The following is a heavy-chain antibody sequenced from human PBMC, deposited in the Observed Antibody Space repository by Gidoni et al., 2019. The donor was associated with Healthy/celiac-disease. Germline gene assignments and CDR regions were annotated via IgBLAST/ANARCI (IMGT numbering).Heavy chain of an antibody. V-gene: IGHV3-23*01. D-gene: IGHD3-22*01. J-gene: IGHJ4*02. CDR2: ISGSGGST. Sequence: EVQLLESGGGLVQPGGSLRLSCAASGFTFSSYAMSWVRQAPGKGLEWVSAISGSGGSTYYADSVKGRFTISRDNSKNTLYLQMNSLRAEDTAVYYCAKDFWPEYYYDSSGSFDYWGQGTLVTVSS. CDR1: GFTFSSYA. CDR3: AKDFWPEYYYDSSGSFDY.